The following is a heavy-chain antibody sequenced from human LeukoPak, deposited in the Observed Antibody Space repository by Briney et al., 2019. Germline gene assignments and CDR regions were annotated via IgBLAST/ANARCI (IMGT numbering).Heavy chain of an antibody. D-gene: IGHD4-11*01. J-gene: IGHJ4*02. CDR2: VYQSGIT. Sequence: SETLSLTCAVSGYSISSGYYWGWIRQPPGKGLEWIGNVYQSGITYYNASLKSRVTISVDTSKDQFSLKLNSVTAADAAVYYCARRYSNSYFDYWGQGTLVTVSS. CDR1: GYSISSGYY. V-gene: IGHV4-38-2*01. CDR3: ARRYSNSYFDY.